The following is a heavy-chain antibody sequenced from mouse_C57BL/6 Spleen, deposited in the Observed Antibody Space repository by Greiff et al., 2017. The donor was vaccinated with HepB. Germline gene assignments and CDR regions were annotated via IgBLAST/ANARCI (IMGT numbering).Heavy chain of an antibody. D-gene: IGHD1-1*01. J-gene: IGHJ1*03. V-gene: IGHV1-58*01. CDR2: LYIGNGYT. Sequence: VQLQQSGAELVRPGSSVKMSCKTSGYTFTSYGINWVKQRPGQGLEWIGYLYIGNGYTEYNEKFKGKATLTSDTSSSTAYMQLSSLTSEDSAIYFCARSPYYYGSSHWYFDVWGTGTTVTVSS. CDR1: GYTFTSYG. CDR3: ARSPYYYGSSHWYFDV.